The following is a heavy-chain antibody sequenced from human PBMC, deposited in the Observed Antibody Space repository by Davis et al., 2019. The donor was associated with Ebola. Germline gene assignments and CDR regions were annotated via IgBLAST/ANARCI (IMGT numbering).Heavy chain of an antibody. CDR2: SSTSNGNT. V-gene: IGHV1-18*01. CDR1: GYTFTSYG. CDR3: VRDFWSDDPGY. Sequence: ASVKVSCKTSGYTFTSYGITWVRQAPGQGLEWMGWSSTSNGNTNYAQKLQGRVTMTTDTSTSTAYMELRSRRSDNTAMYYCVRDFWSDDPGYWGQGTLVTVSS. D-gene: IGHD3-3*01. J-gene: IGHJ4*02.